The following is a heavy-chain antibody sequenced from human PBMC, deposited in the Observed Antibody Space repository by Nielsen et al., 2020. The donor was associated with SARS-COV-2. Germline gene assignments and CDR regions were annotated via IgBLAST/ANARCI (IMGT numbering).Heavy chain of an antibody. Sequence: GESLKNSCTASGFTFGDYAMSWFRQAPGKGLEWVGFIRSKAYGGTTEYAASVKGRFTISRDDSKSIAYLQMNSLKTEDTAVYYCTRGHSSWYPAEYFQHWGQGTLVTVSS. D-gene: IGHD6-13*01. V-gene: IGHV3-49*03. CDR1: GFTFGDYA. J-gene: IGHJ1*01. CDR3: TRGHSSWYPAEYFQH. CDR2: IRSKAYGGTT.